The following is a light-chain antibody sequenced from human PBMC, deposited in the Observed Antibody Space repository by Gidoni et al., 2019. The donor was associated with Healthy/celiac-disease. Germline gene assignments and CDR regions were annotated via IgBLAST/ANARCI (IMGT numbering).Light chain of an antibody. CDR3: QQSYSTPPT. CDR2: AAS. Sequence: DIQMTQSPSSLSASVGDRVTITCRASQSISSYLNWYQQKPGKAPKLLIYAASSLQSGVPSRFSGSGSGTDFTLTISSLQPEYFATYYCQQSYSTPPTFXPXTKVDIK. V-gene: IGKV1-39*01. J-gene: IGKJ3*01. CDR1: QSISSY.